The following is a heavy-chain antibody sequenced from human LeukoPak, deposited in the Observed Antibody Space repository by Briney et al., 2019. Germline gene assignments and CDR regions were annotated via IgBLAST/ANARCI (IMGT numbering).Heavy chain of an antibody. Sequence: PSETLSLTCTVSGGSISSYYWSWIRQPPGKGLEWIGYIYYSGSTNYNPSLKSRVTISVDTSKNQFSLKLSSVTAADTAVYYCAKDLAPGHKAISLDAFVIWGQGTMVTVSS. D-gene: IGHD3-3*02. CDR2: IYYSGST. V-gene: IGHV4-59*12. CDR3: AKDLAPGHKAISLDAFVI. CDR1: GGSISSYY. J-gene: IGHJ3*02.